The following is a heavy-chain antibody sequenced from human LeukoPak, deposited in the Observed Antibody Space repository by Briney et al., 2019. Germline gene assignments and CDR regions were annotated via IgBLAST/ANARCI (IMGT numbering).Heavy chain of an antibody. CDR1: GFTVSSNY. V-gene: IGHV3-66*01. CDR2: IYSGGST. CDR3: ARGTVTMVDY. D-gene: IGHD3-10*01. J-gene: IGHJ4*02. Sequence: GGSLRLSCAASGFTVSSNYMSWVRQAPGRGLEWVSVIYSGGSTYYADSVKGRFTISRNNSKNTLFLQMNSLRAGDTAVYYCARGTVTMVDYWGQGTLVTVSS.